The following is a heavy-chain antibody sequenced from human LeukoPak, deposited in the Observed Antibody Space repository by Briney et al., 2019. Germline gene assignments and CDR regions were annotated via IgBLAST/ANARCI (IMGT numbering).Heavy chain of an antibody. D-gene: IGHD4-17*01. V-gene: IGHV4-39*01. CDR2: IYYSGST. CDR3: ARLLDYGGNYEWYFDL. Sequence: SETLSLTCAVYGGSFSGYYWGWIRQPPGKGREGIGSIYYSGSTYYNPSLKSRVTLSVDTSKNQFSLKLSSVTAADTAVYYCARLLDYGGNYEWYFDLWGRGTLVTVSS. J-gene: IGHJ2*01. CDR1: GGSFSGYY.